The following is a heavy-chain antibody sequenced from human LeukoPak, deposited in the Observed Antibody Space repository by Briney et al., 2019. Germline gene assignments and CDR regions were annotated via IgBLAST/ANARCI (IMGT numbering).Heavy chain of an antibody. CDR3: ARDVPLDDYYGSGTYSYYFDS. CDR2: IGNSSYK. Sequence: GGSLRLSCAASGFTFSSYSMNWVRQAPGKGLEWVSSIGNSSYKYYADSVKGRFTISRDNAKNSVYLQLNSLRAEDTALYYCARDVPLDDYYGSGTYSYYFDSWGQGALVTVSS. D-gene: IGHD3-10*01. CDR1: GFTFSSYS. V-gene: IGHV3-21*01. J-gene: IGHJ4*02.